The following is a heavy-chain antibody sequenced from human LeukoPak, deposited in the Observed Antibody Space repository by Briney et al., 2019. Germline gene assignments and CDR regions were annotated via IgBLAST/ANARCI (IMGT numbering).Heavy chain of an antibody. CDR2: IIPIFGTA. D-gene: IGHD6-13*01. CDR3: ARAYSSSWYVEGFDY. V-gene: IGHV1-69*05. Sequence: EASVKVSCKASGGTFSSYAISWVRQAPGQGLEWMGGIIPIFGTANYAQKFQGRVTITTDESTSTAYMELSSLRSEDTAVYYCARAYSSSWYVEGFDYWCQGTLVTVSS. J-gene: IGHJ4*02. CDR1: GGTFSSYA.